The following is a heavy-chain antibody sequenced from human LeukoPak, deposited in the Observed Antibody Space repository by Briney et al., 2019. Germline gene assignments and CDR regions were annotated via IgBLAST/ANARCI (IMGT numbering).Heavy chain of an antibody. CDR3: ARHGDSSPRRAMDV. V-gene: IGHV4-59*08. CDR2: IFYSGST. J-gene: IGHJ6*02. Sequence: KPSETLSLTCTVSGGSISSYYWSWIRRPPGKGLEWIGYIFYSGSTSYNPSLKSRVTISIDTSKNQCSLKLSSVTAADTAVYYCARHGDSSPRRAMDVWGQGTTVTVSS. D-gene: IGHD6-13*01. CDR1: GGSISSYY.